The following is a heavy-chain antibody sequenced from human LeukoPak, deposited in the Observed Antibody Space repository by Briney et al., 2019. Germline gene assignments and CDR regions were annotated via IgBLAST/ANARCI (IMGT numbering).Heavy chain of an antibody. V-gene: IGHV1-18*01. Sequence: ASVKVSCKASGYTFTSYGISWVRQAPGQGLEWMGWISAYNGNTNYAQKLQGRVTMTTDTSTSTAYMELSSLRSDDTAVYYCARGRVVPAAILVYYYYYMDVWGKGTTVTVSS. CDR1: GYTFTSYG. CDR2: ISAYNGNT. J-gene: IGHJ6*03. D-gene: IGHD2-2*02. CDR3: ARGRVVPAAILVYYYYYMDV.